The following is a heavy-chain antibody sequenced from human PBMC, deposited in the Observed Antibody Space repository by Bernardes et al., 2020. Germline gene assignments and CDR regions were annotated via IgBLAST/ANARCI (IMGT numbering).Heavy chain of an antibody. CDR3: ARHDSPYFFDY. J-gene: IGHJ4*02. Sequence: SETLSLTCTVSGDSITSRRYYRAWIRQTPGKGLEWIATIYHSGSTYSNPSLRSRVTISVDTSKNQFSLKVNSVTATDTAVYYCARHDSPYFFDYWGQGTLVTVSS. CDR2: IYHSGST. D-gene: IGHD2-21*02. V-gene: IGHV4-39*01. CDR1: GDSITSRRYY.